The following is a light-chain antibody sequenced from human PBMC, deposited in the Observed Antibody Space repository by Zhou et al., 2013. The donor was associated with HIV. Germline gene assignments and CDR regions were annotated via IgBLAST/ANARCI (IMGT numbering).Light chain of an antibody. CDR1: QRISSW. J-gene: IGKJ2*01. CDR2: KAS. V-gene: IGKV1-5*03. Sequence: DIQMTQSPSTLSASVGDRVTITCRASQRISSWLAWYQQKPGKAPKLLIYKASSLESGVPSRFSGSGSGTEFTLTISSLQPDDFATYYCQQYSSYSTFGQGTKLEIK. CDR3: QQYSSYST.